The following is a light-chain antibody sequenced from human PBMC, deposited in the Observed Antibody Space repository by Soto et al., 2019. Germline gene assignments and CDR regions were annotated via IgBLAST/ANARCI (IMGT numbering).Light chain of an antibody. CDR3: SSYAGSYTWV. V-gene: IGLV2-11*01. Sequence: QSALTQPRSVSESPGQSVTISCTGTSSDVGAYNFVSWFRQRPGKAPKLIMYDVTKRPSGVPDRFSGSKSGNTASLIISGLQAEDEADYYCSSYAGSYTWVFGAGTKLTVL. J-gene: IGLJ3*02. CDR2: DVT. CDR1: SSDVGAYNF.